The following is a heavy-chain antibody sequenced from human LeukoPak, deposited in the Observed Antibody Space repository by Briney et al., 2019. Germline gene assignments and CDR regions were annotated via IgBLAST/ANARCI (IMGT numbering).Heavy chain of an antibody. V-gene: IGHV1-69*13. CDR2: IIPIFGTA. J-gene: IGHJ3*02. CDR3: ATPGHCSSTSCYSGDDAFDI. CDR1: GGTFSSYA. D-gene: IGHD2-2*01. Sequence: SVKVSCKASGGTFSSYAISWVRQAPGQGLEWMGGIIPIFGTANYAQKFQGRVTITADESTSTAYMELSSLRSEDTAVYYCATPGHCSSTSCYSGDDAFDIWGQGTMVTVSS.